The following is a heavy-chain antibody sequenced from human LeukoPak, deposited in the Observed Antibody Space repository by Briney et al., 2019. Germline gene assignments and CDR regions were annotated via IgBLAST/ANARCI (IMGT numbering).Heavy chain of an antibody. CDR3: ARNRAAPED. CDR2: INQDASVQ. V-gene: IGHV3-7*01. CDR1: GFTFSGSW. D-gene: IGHD1-14*01. Sequence: PGGSLRLSCAASGFTFSGSWMTWVRQAPGKGLEWVASINQDASVQHLVDFVKGRFAISRDNAKNSLYLQMNSLRDDDTAISYCARNRAAPEDWGQGTLVTVSS. J-gene: IGHJ4*02.